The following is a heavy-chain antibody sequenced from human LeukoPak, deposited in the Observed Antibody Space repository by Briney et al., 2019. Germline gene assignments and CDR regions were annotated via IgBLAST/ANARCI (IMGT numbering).Heavy chain of an antibody. V-gene: IGHV4-39*07. CDR2: IYHSGST. CDR3: AREYRVEGYYMDV. CDR1: GGSISTSGYY. J-gene: IGHJ6*03. Sequence: SETLSLTCTVSGGSISTSGYYWGWIRQPPGKGLEWIGNIYHSGSTYYNPSLKSRVTISVDTSKNQFSLKLSSVTAADTAVYYCAREYRVEGYYMDVWGKGTTVTVSS. D-gene: IGHD1-1*01.